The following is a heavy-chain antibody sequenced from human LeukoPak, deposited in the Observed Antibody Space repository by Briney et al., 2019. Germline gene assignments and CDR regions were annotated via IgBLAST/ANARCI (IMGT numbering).Heavy chain of an antibody. V-gene: IGHV3-11*06. CDR3: ARDLLGWNYLFDY. Sequence: GGSLRLSCAASGFTLSDYYMSWIRQTPGKGLEWVSYTGSSPSYTSYADSVKGRFTISRDNAKNSLYLQMNSLRAEDTAVYYCARDLLGWNYLFDYWGQGTLVTVSS. J-gene: IGHJ4*02. CDR1: GFTLSDYY. CDR2: TGSSPSYT. D-gene: IGHD1-7*01.